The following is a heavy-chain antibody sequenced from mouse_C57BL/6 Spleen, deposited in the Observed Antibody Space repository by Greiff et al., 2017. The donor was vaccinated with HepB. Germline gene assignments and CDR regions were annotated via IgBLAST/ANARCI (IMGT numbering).Heavy chain of an antibody. Sequence: EVQLVESGGGLVQPKGSLKLSCAASGFTFNTYAMHWVRQAPGKGLEWVARIRSKSSNYATYYADSVKDRFTISRDDSQSMLYLQMNNLKTEDTAMYYCVRGSPYYYGSSYAFDYWGQGTTLTVSS. D-gene: IGHD1-1*01. CDR1: GFTFNTYA. V-gene: IGHV10-3*01. CDR3: VRGSPYYYGSSYAFDY. CDR2: IRSKSSNYAT. J-gene: IGHJ2*01.